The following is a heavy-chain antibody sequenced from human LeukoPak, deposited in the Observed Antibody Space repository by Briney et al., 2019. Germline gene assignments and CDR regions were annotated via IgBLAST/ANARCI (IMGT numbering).Heavy chain of an antibody. J-gene: IGHJ4*02. V-gene: IGHV3-7*01. Sequence: GGSLRLSCAASGFTFSSYWMSWVRQAPGKGLEWVANIKQDGSEKYYVDSVKGRFTISRDNAKNSLYLQMNSLRAEDTAVYYWGRDDSRGDTDYGARGPLVTVS. CDR2: IKQDGSEK. D-gene: IGHD3-22*01. CDR1: GFTFSSYW. CDR3: GRDDSRGDTDY.